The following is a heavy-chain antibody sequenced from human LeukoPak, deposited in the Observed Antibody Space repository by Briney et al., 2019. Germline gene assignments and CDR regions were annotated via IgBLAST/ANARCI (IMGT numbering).Heavy chain of an antibody. CDR2: IYYSGSTNSGST. D-gene: IGHD6-13*01. J-gene: IGHJ4*02. CDR1: GASISNFY. CDR3: ARVGGGQQLVASPLYYFDY. Sequence: PSETLSLTCTVSGASISNFYWNWIRQPPGKGLEWIGNIYYSGSTNSGSTDYNPSLKSRVTISVDTSKNQFSLKLSSVTAADTAVYYCARVGGGQQLVASPLYYFDYWGQGTLVTVSS. V-gene: IGHV4-59*01.